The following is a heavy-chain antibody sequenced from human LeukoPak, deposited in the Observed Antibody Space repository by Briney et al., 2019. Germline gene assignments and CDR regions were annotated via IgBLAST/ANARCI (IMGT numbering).Heavy chain of an antibody. CDR3: ARDTATSNYYYYYYMDV. CDR2: ISSSGSTI. CDR1: GFTFSDYY. J-gene: IGHJ6*03. D-gene: IGHD5-12*01. V-gene: IGHV3-11*04. Sequence: GGSLRLSCATSGFTFSDYYMSWIRQAPGKGQEWVSYISSSGSTIYYADSVKGRFTISRDNAKNSLYLQMNSLRAEDTAVYYCARDTATSNYYYYYYMDVWGKGTTVTVSS.